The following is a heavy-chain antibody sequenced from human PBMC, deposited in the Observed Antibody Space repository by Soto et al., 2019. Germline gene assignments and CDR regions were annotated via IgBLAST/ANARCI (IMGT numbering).Heavy chain of an antibody. J-gene: IGHJ4*02. V-gene: IGHV1-3*01. Sequence: ASVKVSCKASGYTFTSYAMHWVRQAPGQRLEWMGWINAGNGNTKYSQKFQGRVTITRDTSASTAYMELSSLRSEDTAVYYCARGYGGVLRYFTLFSIWGQGTLVTVSS. D-gene: IGHD3-9*01. CDR1: GYTFTSYA. CDR3: ARGYGGVLRYFTLFSI. CDR2: INAGNGNT.